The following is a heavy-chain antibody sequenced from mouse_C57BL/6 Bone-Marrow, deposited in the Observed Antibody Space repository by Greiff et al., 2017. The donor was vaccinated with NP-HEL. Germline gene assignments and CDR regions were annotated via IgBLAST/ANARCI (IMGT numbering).Heavy chain of an antibody. CDR3: ARHGVWLLPAWFAY. V-gene: IGHV5-12*01. Sequence: EVQGVESGGGLVQPGGSLKLSCAASGFTFSDYYMYWVRQTPEKRLEWVAYISNGGGSTYYPDTVKGRFTISRDNAKNTLYLQMSRLKSEDTAMYYCARHGVWLLPAWFAYWGQGTLVTVSA. CDR1: GFTFSDYY. J-gene: IGHJ3*01. CDR2: ISNGGGST. D-gene: IGHD2-2*01.